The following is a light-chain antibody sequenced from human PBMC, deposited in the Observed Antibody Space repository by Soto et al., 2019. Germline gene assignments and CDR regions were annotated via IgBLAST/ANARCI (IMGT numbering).Light chain of an antibody. Sequence: DIQMTQSPSSLSASVGDRVTITCRASQRISSYLNWYQQKPGKAPNLLIYAASTLQTGVPSRFSGRGSGTDFTLTISSLQPEDFATYYCQQSYSTPYTFGQGTKLEIK. CDR1: QRISSY. CDR3: QQSYSTPYT. V-gene: IGKV1-39*01. J-gene: IGKJ2*01. CDR2: AAS.